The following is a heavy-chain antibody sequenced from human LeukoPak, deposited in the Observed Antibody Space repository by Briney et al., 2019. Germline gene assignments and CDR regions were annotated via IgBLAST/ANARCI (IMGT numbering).Heavy chain of an antibody. CDR3: ARDDLQLVRRLGGTTEYYYYYYMDV. V-gene: IGHV4-59*12. Sequence: PSETLSLTCTVSGGSISSYYWSWIRQPPGKGLEWIGYIYYSGSTNYNPSLKSRVTMSVDTSKNQFSLKLSSVTPEDTAVYFCARDDLQLVRRLGGTTEYYYYYYMDVWGKGTTVTVSS. CDR1: GGSISSYY. CDR2: IYYSGST. J-gene: IGHJ6*03. D-gene: IGHD6-13*01.